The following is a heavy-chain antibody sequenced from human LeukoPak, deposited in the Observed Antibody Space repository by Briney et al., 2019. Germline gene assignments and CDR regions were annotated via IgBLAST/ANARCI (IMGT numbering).Heavy chain of an antibody. V-gene: IGHV3-7*03. D-gene: IGHD1-26*01. Sequence: GGSLRLSCAVSGFPFSRYWMSWVRQAPGKGLEWVANIKEDGSEKYYLDSVMGRFTVSRDNAKDLLFLQMNSLRAEGTAVYYCTRAPYSGSRPGAFDFWGQGTMVIVSS. CDR2: IKEDGSEK. J-gene: IGHJ3*01. CDR3: TRAPYSGSRPGAFDF. CDR1: GFPFSRYW.